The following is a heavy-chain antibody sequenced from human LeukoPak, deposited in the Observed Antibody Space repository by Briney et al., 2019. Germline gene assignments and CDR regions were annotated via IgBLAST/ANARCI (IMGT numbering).Heavy chain of an antibody. CDR1: GGSISGYY. V-gene: IGHV4-59*01. D-gene: IGHD6-13*01. Sequence: SETLSLTCTVSGGSISGYYWSWIRQPPGKGLEWIGYIYYSGSTNYNPSLTSRVTISVDTSKNQFSLKLSSVTAADTAVYYCARSGSWTLNFDSWGQGTLVTVSS. J-gene: IGHJ4*02. CDR2: IYYSGST. CDR3: ARSGSWTLNFDS.